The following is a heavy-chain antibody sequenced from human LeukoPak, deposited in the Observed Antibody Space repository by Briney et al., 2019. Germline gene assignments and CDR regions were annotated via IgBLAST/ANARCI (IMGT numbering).Heavy chain of an antibody. D-gene: IGHD3-10*01. Sequence: GGSLRLSCAASGFTFSSYWMSWVRQAPGKGLEWVANIKQDGSEKNHVDSVKGRFTISRDNAKNSLYLQMNSLRAEDTAVYYCARQPVMVPGPFGWFDPWGQGTLVTVSS. CDR3: ARQPVMVPGPFGWFDP. CDR1: GFTFSSYW. J-gene: IGHJ5*02. CDR2: IKQDGSEK. V-gene: IGHV3-7*01.